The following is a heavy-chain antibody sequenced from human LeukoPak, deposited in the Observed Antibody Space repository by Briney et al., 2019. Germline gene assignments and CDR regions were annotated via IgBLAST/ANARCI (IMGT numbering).Heavy chain of an antibody. Sequence: SETLSLTCTVSGGSLSSSSHHWGWIRQPPGKGLEWIGSIYYSGSTYYNPSLKSRVTISVYSSKNHFFLTLSSVTATDTAVYYCAGRRVVAATLDYWGQGTLVTVSS. J-gene: IGHJ4*02. CDR2: IYYSGST. V-gene: IGHV4-39*02. D-gene: IGHD2-15*01. CDR3: AGRRVVAATLDY. CDR1: GGSLSSSSHH.